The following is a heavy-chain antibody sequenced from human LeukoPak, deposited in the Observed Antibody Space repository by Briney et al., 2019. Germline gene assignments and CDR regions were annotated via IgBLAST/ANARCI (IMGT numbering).Heavy chain of an antibody. CDR2: IYYSGTT. V-gene: IGHV4-39*01. J-gene: IGHJ6*03. Sequence: SETLSLTCTVSGGSIRNTDYYWGWIRQPPGKGLEWIGSIYYSGTTYYNPSLKSRITISLDTSKNQFSLKLSSVTAADTAVYYCARVSGKFYYYYMDVWGKGTTVTISS. CDR1: GGSIRNTDYY. CDR3: ARVSGKFYYYYMDV.